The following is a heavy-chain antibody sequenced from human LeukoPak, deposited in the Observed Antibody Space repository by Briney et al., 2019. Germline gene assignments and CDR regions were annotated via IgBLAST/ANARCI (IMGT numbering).Heavy chain of an antibody. D-gene: IGHD2-15*01. Sequence: PSQTLSLTCAVSGGSISSGGYSWSWIRQPPGKGLEWIGYIYHSGSTYYNPPLKSRVTISVDRSKNQFSLKLSSVTAADTAVYYCARVRYCSGGSCYYFDYWGQGTLVTVSS. CDR3: ARVRYCSGGSCYYFDY. J-gene: IGHJ4*02. CDR1: GGSISSGGYS. CDR2: IYHSGST. V-gene: IGHV4-30-2*01.